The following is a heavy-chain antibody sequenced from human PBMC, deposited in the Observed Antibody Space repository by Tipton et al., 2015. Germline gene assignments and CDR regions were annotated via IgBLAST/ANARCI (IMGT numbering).Heavy chain of an antibody. V-gene: IGHV4-59*05. CDR1: GGSISSYY. CDR3: ARGLLLWFGMTDY. Sequence: TLSLTCTVSGGSISSYYWSWIRQPPGKGLEWIGSIYYSGSAYYNPSLKSRVTISVDTSKNQFSLKLNSVTAADTAVYYCARGLLLWFGMTDYWGQGTLVTVSS. J-gene: IGHJ4*02. D-gene: IGHD3-10*01. CDR2: IYYSGSA.